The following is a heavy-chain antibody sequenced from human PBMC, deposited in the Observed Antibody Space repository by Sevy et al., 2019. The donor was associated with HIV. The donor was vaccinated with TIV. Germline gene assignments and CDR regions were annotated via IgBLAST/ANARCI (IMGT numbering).Heavy chain of an antibody. Sequence: GGSLRLSCSGSGFIFSDYYMSWIRQAPGRGLEWVSYISGSGITYYSDYVEGRLTISRDNARNSLYLQMNSLRADDTAVYYCARDPLLGIAREVARGGYWGQGTLVTVSS. CDR2: ISGSGIT. CDR1: GFIFSDYY. CDR3: ARDPLLGIAREVARGGY. J-gene: IGHJ4*02. V-gene: IGHV3-11*01. D-gene: IGHD2-2*03.